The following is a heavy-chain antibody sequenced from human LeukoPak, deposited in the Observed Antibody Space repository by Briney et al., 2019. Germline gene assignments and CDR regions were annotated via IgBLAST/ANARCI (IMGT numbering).Heavy chain of an antibody. CDR3: ASSGSGWYPRYNWFDP. CDR2: IIPILGIA. D-gene: IGHD6-19*01. V-gene: IGHV1-69*04. Sequence: SVKVSCKASGGTFSSYAISWVRQAPGQGLKWMGRIIPILGIANYAQKFQGRVTITADKSTSTAYMELSSLRSEDTAVYYCASSGSGWYPRYNWFDPWGQGTLVPVSS. CDR1: GGTFSSYA. J-gene: IGHJ5*02.